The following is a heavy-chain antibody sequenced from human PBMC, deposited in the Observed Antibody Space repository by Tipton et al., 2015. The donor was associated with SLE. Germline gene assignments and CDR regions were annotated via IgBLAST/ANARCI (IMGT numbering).Heavy chain of an antibody. V-gene: IGHV4-4*09. CDR2: IYTSGST. D-gene: IGHD3-3*01. CDR1: GGSISSHY. J-gene: IGHJ4*02. Sequence: TLSLTCTVSGGSISSHYWSWIRQPPGKGLEWIGYIYTSGSTNYNPSLKSRVTISVDTSKNQFSLKLSSVTAADTAVYYCARDLWDFWSGYYGYWDQGTLVTVSS. CDR3: ARDLWDFWSGYYGY.